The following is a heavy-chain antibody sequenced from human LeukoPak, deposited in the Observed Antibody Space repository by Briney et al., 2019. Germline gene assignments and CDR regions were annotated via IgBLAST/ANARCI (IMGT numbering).Heavy chain of an antibody. J-gene: IGHJ5*02. CDR3: ARSLGGAVTCFDP. CDR2: IHYSGST. CDR1: GGSISNYY. Sequence: PSETLSLTCTVSGGSISNYYWSWIRQPPGKGLEWIGYIHYSGSTKYNPSLKSRVTISVDTSKKQFSLKLSSVTAADTAVYYCARSLGGAVTCFDPWGQGTLVTVSS. D-gene: IGHD3-10*01. V-gene: IGHV4-59*08.